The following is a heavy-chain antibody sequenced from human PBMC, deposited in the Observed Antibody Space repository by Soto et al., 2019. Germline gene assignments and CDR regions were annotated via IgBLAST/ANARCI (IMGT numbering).Heavy chain of an antibody. CDR2: ISPSGSP. Sequence: PSETLSLTCSVSGGSVNSGGYSWSWIRQPPGKGLEWIGFISPSGSPAYNPSLKSRVTISVDRSNNQISLELSSVTAADTAVYYCANGGDILTGYLLGYWGQGTLVTVSS. V-gene: IGHV4-30-2*01. CDR1: GGSVNSGGYS. J-gene: IGHJ4*02. D-gene: IGHD3-9*01. CDR3: ANGGDILTGYLLGY.